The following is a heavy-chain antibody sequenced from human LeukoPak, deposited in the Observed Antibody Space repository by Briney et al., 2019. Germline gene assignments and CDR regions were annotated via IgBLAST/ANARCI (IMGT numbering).Heavy chain of an antibody. CDR3: ARDFMYSITCAGC. V-gene: IGHV3-74*01. Sequence: GGSLRLSCAASGFTFSSYWMHWVRQVPGKGLMRVSSIKTDGSSTSYADSVKGRFTISRDNAKNTLYLQMNSLRVEDTAVYYCARDFMYSITCAGCWGQGTLVTVSS. J-gene: IGHJ4*02. CDR1: GFTFSSYW. CDR2: IKTDGSST. D-gene: IGHD6-13*01.